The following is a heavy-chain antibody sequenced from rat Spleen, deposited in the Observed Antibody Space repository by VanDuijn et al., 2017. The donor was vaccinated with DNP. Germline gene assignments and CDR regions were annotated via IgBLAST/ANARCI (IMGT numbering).Heavy chain of an antibody. J-gene: IGHJ2*01. Sequence: EMQLQESGPGLVKPSHSLSLTCSVTGYSITSGYGWTWIRKFPGNKLEWMGSIDSAGSTNYNPPLRSRISITRDTSKNQFFLQLNSVTTEDTATYYCAGDTMGITIFDYWGQGVMVTVSS. V-gene: IGHV3-3*01. D-gene: IGHD1-9*01. CDR1: GYSITSGYG. CDR3: AGDTMGITIFDY. CDR2: IDSAGST.